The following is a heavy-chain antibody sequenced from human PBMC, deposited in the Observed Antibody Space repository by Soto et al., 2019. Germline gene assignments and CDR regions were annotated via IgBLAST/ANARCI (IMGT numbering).Heavy chain of an antibody. CDR3: ARRAVVAVTGSLDNWLDP. CDR1: GGSFSGYY. CDR2: VNHSGST. V-gene: IGHV4-34*01. J-gene: IGHJ5*02. Sequence: SETLSLTCAVYGGSFSGYYWTWIRQPPGTGLEWIGDVNHSGSTNYNPSLKSRVTISVDTSRNQFSLKVNSVTAADTAVYYCARRAVVAVTGSLDNWLDPWGQGILVTVSS. D-gene: IGHD2-21*01.